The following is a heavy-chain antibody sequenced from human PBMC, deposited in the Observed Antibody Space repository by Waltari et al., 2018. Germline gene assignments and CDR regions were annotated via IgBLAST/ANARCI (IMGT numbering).Heavy chain of an antibody. D-gene: IGHD6-13*01. CDR2: ISSSSSTI. J-gene: IGHJ4*02. Sequence: EVQLVESGGGLVQPGGSLRLSCAASGFTFSSYSMNWVRQAPGKGLEWVSYISSSSSTIYYADSVKGRFTISRDNAKNSLYLQMNSLRDEDTAVYYCARDRKTGYSSSWIFDYWGQGTLVTVSS. V-gene: IGHV3-48*02. CDR3: ARDRKTGYSSSWIFDY. CDR1: GFTFSSYS.